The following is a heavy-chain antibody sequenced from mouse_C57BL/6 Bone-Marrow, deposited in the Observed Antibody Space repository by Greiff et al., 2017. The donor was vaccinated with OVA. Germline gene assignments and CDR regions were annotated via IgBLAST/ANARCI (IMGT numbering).Heavy chain of an antibody. D-gene: IGHD1-1*01. V-gene: IGHV1-15*01. CDR1: GYTFTDYE. CDR2: IDPETGGT. CDR3: SQRGATVVAPYYAMDY. Sequence: VQLQQSGAELVRPGASVTLSCKASGYTFTDYEMHCVKQTPVHGLEWIGAIDPETGGTAYNQKFKGKAILTADKSSSTAYMELRSLTSEDSAVYYCSQRGATVVAPYYAMDYWGQGTSVTVSS. J-gene: IGHJ4*01.